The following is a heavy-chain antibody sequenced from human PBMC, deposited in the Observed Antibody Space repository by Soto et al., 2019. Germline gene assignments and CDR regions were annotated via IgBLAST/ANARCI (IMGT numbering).Heavy chain of an antibody. Sequence: QVQLVQSGAEVKKPGSSVKVSCKASGGTFSSYTISWVRQAPGQGLEWMGRIIPILGIANYAQKFQGRVTITADKSTSTAYMELSSLRSEDTAVYYCASLGAAVAATGYYYGMDVWGQGTTVTVSS. D-gene: IGHD6-19*01. V-gene: IGHV1-69*02. CDR3: ASLGAAVAATGYYYGMDV. J-gene: IGHJ6*02. CDR1: GGTFSSYT. CDR2: IIPILGIA.